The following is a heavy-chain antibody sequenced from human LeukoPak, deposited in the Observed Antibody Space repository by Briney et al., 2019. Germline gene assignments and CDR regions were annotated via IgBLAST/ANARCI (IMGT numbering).Heavy chain of an antibody. CDR2: AYYGGNI. Sequence: SETLSLTCSVSGGSISSSSYYWGWIRQPPGKGLEWIGSAYYGGNIYYNPSLKSRVTISVDTSKNQFSLKLSSVTATDTAVYYCARSIRGYSSGWYYFDYWGQGTLITVSS. CDR3: ARSIRGYSSGWYYFDY. V-gene: IGHV4-39*01. D-gene: IGHD6-19*01. J-gene: IGHJ4*02. CDR1: GGSISSSSYY.